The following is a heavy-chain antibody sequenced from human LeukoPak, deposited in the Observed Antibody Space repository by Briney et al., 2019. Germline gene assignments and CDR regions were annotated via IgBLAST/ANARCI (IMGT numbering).Heavy chain of an antibody. D-gene: IGHD1-26*01. CDR2: ISRDGSDK. J-gene: IGHJ4*02. CDR3: AQALPSRSVVAAYPDF. Sequence: GKSLGLSCAASGFTFSSYGIHWVRQAPGKGLEWVAGISRDGSDKYYTDSVKGRFTVSRDNSKNTLYLQMNSLRVEDTALYYCAQALPSRSVVAAYPDFWGPGTVVTVSS. CDR1: GFTFSSYG. V-gene: IGHV3-30*18.